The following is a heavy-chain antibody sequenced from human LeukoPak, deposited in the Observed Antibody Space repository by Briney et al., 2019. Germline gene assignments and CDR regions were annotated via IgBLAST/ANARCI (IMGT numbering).Heavy chain of an antibody. CDR3: AKLLRDVTIYDF. V-gene: IGHV3-23*01. J-gene: IGHJ4*03. CDR1: GFTFSSYA. CDR2: ISGSGGST. Sequence: PGGSLRLSCAASGFTFSSYAMSWVRQAPGKGLEWVSAISGSGGSTYYADSVKGRFTISRDNANNLLFLQMNYMRVEDTAVYYCAKLLRDVTIYDFWGHGDLVTVSS. D-gene: IGHD5-24*01.